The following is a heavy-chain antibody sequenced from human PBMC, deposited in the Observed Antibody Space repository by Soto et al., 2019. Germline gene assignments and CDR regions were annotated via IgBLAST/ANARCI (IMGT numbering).Heavy chain of an antibody. Sequence: SETLSLTCTVSGGSISSSSYYWGWIRQPPGKGLEWIGSIYYSGSTYYNPSLKSRVTISVDTSKNQFSLKLSSVTAADTAVYYCARVSVDTAMVDYFDYWGQGTLVTVSS. V-gene: IGHV4-39*01. D-gene: IGHD5-18*01. CDR1: GGSISSSSYY. CDR2: IYYSGST. J-gene: IGHJ4*02. CDR3: ARVSVDTAMVDYFDY.